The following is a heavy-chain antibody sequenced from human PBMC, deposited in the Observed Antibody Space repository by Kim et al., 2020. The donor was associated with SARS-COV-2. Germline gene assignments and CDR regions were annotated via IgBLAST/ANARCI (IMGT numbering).Heavy chain of an antibody. J-gene: IGHJ3*02. D-gene: IGHD5-12*01. V-gene: IGHV1-69*02. CDR3: ASGVATPKGAFDI. Sequence: YAQKFQGRVPITADKSTSTAYMELSSLRSEDTAVYYCASGVATPKGAFDIWGQGTMVTVSS.